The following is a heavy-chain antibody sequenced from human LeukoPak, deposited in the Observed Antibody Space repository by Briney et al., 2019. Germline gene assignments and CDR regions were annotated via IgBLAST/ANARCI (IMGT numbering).Heavy chain of an antibody. J-gene: IGHJ4*02. CDR2: IKEDGSEK. Sequence: PGGSLRLSCAASGFAFGTYWMSWVRQAPGKGLEWVANIKEDGSEKNYVDSVRGRFTISSDNAENSLYLQMNSLRAEDTAVYYCARNSDNHDYWGQGTLVTVSS. V-gene: IGHV3-7*04. CDR1: GFAFGTYW. CDR3: ARNSDNHDY. D-gene: IGHD1-26*01.